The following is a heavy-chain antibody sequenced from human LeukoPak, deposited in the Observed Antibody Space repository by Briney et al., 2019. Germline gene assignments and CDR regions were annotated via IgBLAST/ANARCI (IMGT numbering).Heavy chain of an antibody. D-gene: IGHD4-17*01. CDR1: GFAFNTYA. CDR3: ARDFPYGDYEDHFDY. J-gene: IGHJ4*02. V-gene: IGHV3-33*01. Sequence: PGGSLRLSCAASGFAFNTYAMHWVRQAPGQGLEWVALIWHDGSHKFYSNSVRGQFTISRDNSKNTVSLQMNNLRPEDTAVYYCARDFPYGDYEDHFDYWGQGTLVTVSS. CDR2: IWHDGSHK.